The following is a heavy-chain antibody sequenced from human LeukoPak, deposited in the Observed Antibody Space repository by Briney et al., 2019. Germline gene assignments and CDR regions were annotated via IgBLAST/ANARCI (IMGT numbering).Heavy chain of an antibody. V-gene: IGHV4-61*02. CDR1: GGSISSGGYY. J-gene: IGHJ4*02. D-gene: IGHD3-10*01. CDR2: IYTSGST. CDR3: RGVRFGELFDY. Sequence: SEALSLTCTVSGGSISSGGYYWSWIRQPAGKGLEWIGRIYTSGSTNYNPSLKSRVTMSVDTSKNQFSLQLSSVTAADTAVYYCRGVRFGELFDYWGQGTLVTVSS.